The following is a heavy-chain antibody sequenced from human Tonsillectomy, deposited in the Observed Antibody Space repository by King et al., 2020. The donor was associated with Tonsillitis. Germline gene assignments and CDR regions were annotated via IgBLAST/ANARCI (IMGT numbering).Heavy chain of an antibody. J-gene: IGHJ5*02. CDR1: GYTFTGYY. V-gene: IGHV1-2*02. D-gene: IGHD3-22*01. CDR2: INPNSGGT. CDR3: ARTGGHYYDSSGYSRAWFDP. Sequence: VQLVESGAEVKKPGASVKVSCKASGYTFTGYYMHWVRQAPGQGLEWMGWINPNSGGTNYAQKFQGRVTMTRDTSISTAYMELRRLRYDDTAVYSCARTGGHYYDSSGYSRAWFDPWGQGTLVTVSS.